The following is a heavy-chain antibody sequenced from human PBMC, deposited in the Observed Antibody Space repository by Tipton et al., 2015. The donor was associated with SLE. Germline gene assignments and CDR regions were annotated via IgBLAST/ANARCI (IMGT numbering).Heavy chain of an antibody. CDR2: IYYSGST. D-gene: IGHD4-17*01. CDR1: GGSISSSSYY. CDR3: ARGYGDYYFDY. V-gene: IGHV4-39*07. J-gene: IGHJ4*02. Sequence: TLSLTCTVSGGSISSSSYYWGWIRQPPGKGLEWIGSIYYSGSTYYNPSLKSRVTISVDTSKNQFSLKLSSVTAADTAVYYCARGYGDYYFDYWGQGTLVTISS.